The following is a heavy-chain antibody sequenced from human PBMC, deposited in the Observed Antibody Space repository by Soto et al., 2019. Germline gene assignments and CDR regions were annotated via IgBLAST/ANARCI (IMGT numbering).Heavy chain of an antibody. V-gene: IGHV5-51*01. CDR3: ARFGSLHYGVDV. Sequence: EAQLVQSGAEVKKPGESLTISCKGSEYTFTKSWIGWVRQMPGKGLEWMGIIYPGDSDTRYSPSLQGQVTISVDKSTSVAYLQWSSLKASDTATYFCARFGSLHYGVDVWGQGTTVTVSS. CDR2: IYPGDSDT. CDR1: EYTFTKSW. D-gene: IGHD1-26*01. J-gene: IGHJ6*02.